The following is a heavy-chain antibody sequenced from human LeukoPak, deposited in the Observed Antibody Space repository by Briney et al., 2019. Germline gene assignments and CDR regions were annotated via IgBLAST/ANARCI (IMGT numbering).Heavy chain of an antibody. D-gene: IGHD1-26*01. CDR1: GYSFTSYW. V-gene: IGHV5-51*01. CDR2: IYPGDSDT. J-gene: IGHJ4*02. CDR3: AKSGDPRLQVGATPPDY. Sequence: GESLKISCKGSGYSFTSYWIGWVRQMPGKGLEWMGIIYPGDSDTRYSPSFQGQVTISADKSISTAYLQWSSLKASDTAMYYCAKSGDPRLQVGATPPDYWGQGTLVTVSS.